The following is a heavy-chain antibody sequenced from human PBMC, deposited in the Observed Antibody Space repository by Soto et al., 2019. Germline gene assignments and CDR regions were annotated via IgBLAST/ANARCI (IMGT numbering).Heavy chain of an antibody. D-gene: IGHD6-13*01. V-gene: IGHV3-7*01. CDR1: GFIFSNYW. CDR2: IKGDGSAK. J-gene: IGHJ4*02. Sequence: GGSLRLSCVGSGFIFSNYWMAWVRQAPGKGLEWVANIKGDGSAKYYVDSVKGRFTISRDNAKNSLFLQMNSLRVEDTAVYYCATTVASPGTDWGQGTLVTVSS. CDR3: ATTVASPGTD.